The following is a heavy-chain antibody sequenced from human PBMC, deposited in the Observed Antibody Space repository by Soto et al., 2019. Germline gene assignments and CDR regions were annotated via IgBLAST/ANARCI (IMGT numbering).Heavy chain of an antibody. D-gene: IGHD2-15*01. Sequence: QVQLQQWGAGLLKPSETLSLTCAVYGGSFSGYYWSWIRQPPGKGLEWIGEINHSGSTNYNPSLKSQVTISVDTSKNQFSLKLSSVTAADTAVYYCARGWGYCSGGSCYKDYYYYMDVWSKGTTVTVSS. J-gene: IGHJ6*03. CDR3: ARGWGYCSGGSCYKDYYYYMDV. V-gene: IGHV4-34*01. CDR2: INHSGST. CDR1: GGSFSGYY.